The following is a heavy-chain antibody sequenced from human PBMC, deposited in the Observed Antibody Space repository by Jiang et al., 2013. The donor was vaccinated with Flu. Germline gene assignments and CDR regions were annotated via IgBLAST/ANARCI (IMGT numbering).Heavy chain of an antibody. J-gene: IGHJ3*02. CDR3: AREFTMIVVGLDAFDI. D-gene: IGHD3-22*01. Sequence: FTSYYMHWVRQAPGQGLEWMGIINPSGGSTSYAQKFQGRVTMTRDTSTSTVYMELSSLRSEDTAVYYRAREFTMIVVGLDAFDIWGQGTMVTVSS. V-gene: IGHV1-46*03. CDR1: FTSYY. CDR2: INPSGGST.